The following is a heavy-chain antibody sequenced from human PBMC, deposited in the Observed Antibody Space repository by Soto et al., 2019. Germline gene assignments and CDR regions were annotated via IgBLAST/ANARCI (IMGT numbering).Heavy chain of an antibody. CDR1: GFTFTDYW. CDR3: ARETYRGFYFDY. D-gene: IGHD4-4*01. Sequence: RGSLRLSCAASGFTFTDYWTHWVRQAPGKGLVWVSRINSDGSRTSYADSVTGRFTISRDNAKNTLYLQMNSLRVEDTALYYCARETYRGFYFDYWGQGTLVTVS. V-gene: IGHV3-74*01. CDR2: INSDGSRT. J-gene: IGHJ4*02.